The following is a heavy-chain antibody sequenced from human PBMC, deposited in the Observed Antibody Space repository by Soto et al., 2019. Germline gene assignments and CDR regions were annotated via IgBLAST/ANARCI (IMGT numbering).Heavy chain of an antibody. D-gene: IGHD2-21*02. V-gene: IGHV3-30-3*01. CDR2: ISYDGSNK. J-gene: IGHJ4*02. Sequence: GESLKISCAASGFTFSSYAMHWVRQAPGKGLEWVAVISYDGSNKYYADSVKGRFTISRDNSKNTLYLQMNSLRAEDTAVYYCARDPALFVVVTAIPDGLFDYWGQGTLVTVSS. CDR3: ARDPALFVVVTAIPDGLFDY. CDR1: GFTFSSYA.